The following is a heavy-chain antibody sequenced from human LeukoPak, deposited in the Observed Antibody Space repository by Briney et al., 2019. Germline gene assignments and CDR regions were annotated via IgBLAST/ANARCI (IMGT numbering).Heavy chain of an antibody. D-gene: IGHD5-18*01. CDR2: IDPGDSDT. Sequence: GESLKISCKGSGYSFTNYWIGWVDQMPGKGLEWMGIIDPGDSDTRYSPSLQGQVTISADKSISTAYLQWSSLKASDTAMYYCARLGSGYSYGIDYWGQGTLVTVSS. CDR1: GYSFTNYW. J-gene: IGHJ4*02. V-gene: IGHV5-51*07. CDR3: ARLGSGYSYGIDY.